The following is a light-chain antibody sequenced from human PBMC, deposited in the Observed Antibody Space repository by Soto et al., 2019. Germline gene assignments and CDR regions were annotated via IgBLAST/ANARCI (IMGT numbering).Light chain of an antibody. V-gene: IGKV1-5*01. CDR2: DAS. CDR1: QSVSNS. Sequence: GDTVTIACRASQSVSNSLAWYQQKPGKAPDLLIYDASTLESGVPSRFSGSGSGTEFTLTISSLQPDDFATYYCQQYNSYLYTFGQGTKLEIK. J-gene: IGKJ2*01. CDR3: QQYNSYLYT.